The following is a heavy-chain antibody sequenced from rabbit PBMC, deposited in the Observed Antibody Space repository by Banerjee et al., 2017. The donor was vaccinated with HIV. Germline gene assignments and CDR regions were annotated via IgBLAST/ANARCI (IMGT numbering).Heavy chain of an antibody. J-gene: IGHJ6*01. Sequence: QEQLEESGGGLVKPEGSLKLSCTASGFSFSNKAVMCWVRQTPGKGLEWIACINAVTGKAVYARWAQGRSTFSKTSSTTVTLQATSLTAADTATYFCARDSSSSFSSYGMDLWGPGTLVTVS. CDR1: GFSFSNKAV. V-gene: IGHV1S45*01. CDR2: INAVTGKA. CDR3: ARDSSSSFSSYGMDL. D-gene: IGHD1-1*01.